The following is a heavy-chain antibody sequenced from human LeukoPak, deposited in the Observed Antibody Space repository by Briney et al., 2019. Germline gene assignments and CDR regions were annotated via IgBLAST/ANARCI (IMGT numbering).Heavy chain of an antibody. J-gene: IGHJ4*02. CDR1: GFNLSSYS. D-gene: IGHD2-2*01. CDR2: ISSSSHCI. CDR3: ARDRSTEFDY. V-gene: IGHV3-21*01. Sequence: PGGSLRLSCAASGFNLSSYSMNWVRQAPGKGLEWVSSISSSSHCIYYADSVKGQFTISRDNAKNSLYLQMNSLRVEDTAVYYCARDRSTEFDYWGQGTLVTVSS.